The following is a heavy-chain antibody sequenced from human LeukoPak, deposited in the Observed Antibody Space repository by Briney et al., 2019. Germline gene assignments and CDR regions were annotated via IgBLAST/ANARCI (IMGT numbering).Heavy chain of an antibody. Sequence: GGSLRLSCAASGLTFSSYAMHWVRQAPGKGLEWVAVISYDGSNKYYADSVKGRFTISRDNSKNTLYLQMNSLRAEDTAVYYCARDRYGGYYYFDYWGQGTLVTVSS. J-gene: IGHJ4*02. D-gene: IGHD5-12*01. V-gene: IGHV3-30-3*01. CDR3: ARDRYGGYYYFDY. CDR1: GLTFSSYA. CDR2: ISYDGSNK.